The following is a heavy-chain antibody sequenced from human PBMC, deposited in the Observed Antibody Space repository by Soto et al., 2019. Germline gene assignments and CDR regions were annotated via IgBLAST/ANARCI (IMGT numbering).Heavy chain of an antibody. J-gene: IGHJ6*02. D-gene: IGHD3-22*01. V-gene: IGHV1-18*01. CDR3: ARISVIITYYYYGMDA. Sequence: ASVKVSCKASGYTFTSYGISWVRQAPGQGLEWMGWISAYNGNTNYAQKLQGRVTMTTDTSTSTAYMELRSLRSDDTAVYYCARISVIITYYYYGMDAWGQGTTVTVSS. CDR1: GYTFTSYG. CDR2: ISAYNGNT.